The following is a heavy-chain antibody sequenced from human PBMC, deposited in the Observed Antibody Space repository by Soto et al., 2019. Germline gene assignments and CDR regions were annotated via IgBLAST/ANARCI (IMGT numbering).Heavy chain of an antibody. CDR3: ARDRLPMVRGVIGRDNWLAP. V-gene: IGHV4-28*03. Sequence: SETLSLTCAVSGYSISSSNWWGWIRQPPGKGLDWIGYIYYSGTTYYNPSLKSRVTISVDTSKNQVSLKLSSVTAADTAVYYCARDRLPMVRGVIGRDNWLAPPAQRTLVTVSS. CDR2: IYYSGTT. J-gene: IGHJ5*02. D-gene: IGHD3-10*01. CDR1: GYSISSSNW.